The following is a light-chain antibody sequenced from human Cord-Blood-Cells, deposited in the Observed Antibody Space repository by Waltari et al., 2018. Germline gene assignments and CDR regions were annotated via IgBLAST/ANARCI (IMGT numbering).Light chain of an antibody. Sequence: QSALTQPASVSGSPGQSITISCTGTSSDVGSYNLVSWYQQHPGKAPKRMIYEGSKRPSGVSNRFSGSMSGNTASLTISGLQAEDEADYYCCSYAGSSAFYVFGTGTKVTVL. CDR2: EGS. CDR1: SSDVGSYNL. J-gene: IGLJ1*01. V-gene: IGLV2-23*01. CDR3: CSYAGSSAFYV.